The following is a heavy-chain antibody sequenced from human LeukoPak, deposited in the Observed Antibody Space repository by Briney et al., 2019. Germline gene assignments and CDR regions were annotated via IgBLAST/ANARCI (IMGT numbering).Heavy chain of an antibody. CDR2: ISSSGSTI. Sequence: GGSLRLSGAASGFTFSDYYMSWIRQAPGKGLEGVPYISSSGSTIYYADSVKGRFTISRDNAKNSLYLQMKSLRAKDTAGYYCARVFLGYGDYGLGPEHYYNMDVWGKGTTVSVSS. D-gene: IGHD4-17*01. V-gene: IGHV3-11*04. CDR1: GFTFSDYY. CDR3: ARVFLGYGDYGLGPEHYYNMDV. J-gene: IGHJ6*03.